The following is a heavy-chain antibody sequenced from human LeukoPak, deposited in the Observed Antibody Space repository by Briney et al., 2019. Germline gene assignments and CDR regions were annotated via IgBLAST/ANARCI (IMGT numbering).Heavy chain of an antibody. Sequence: SETLSLTCTVSGGSISSYYWSWIRQPAGKGLEWIGRIYTSGSTNYNPSLKSRVTMSVDTSKNQFSLKLSSVTAADTAVYYCAIYSGSYSGYYYYYMDVWGKGTTATVSS. V-gene: IGHV4-4*07. CDR1: GGSISSYY. D-gene: IGHD1-26*01. CDR3: AIYSGSYSGYYYYYMDV. J-gene: IGHJ6*03. CDR2: IYTSGST.